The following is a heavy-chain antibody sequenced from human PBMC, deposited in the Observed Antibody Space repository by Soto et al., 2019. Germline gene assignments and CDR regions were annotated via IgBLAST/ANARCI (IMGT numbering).Heavy chain of an antibody. CDR3: AKNPENYYYGMDV. CDR1: GGPFSGYA. J-gene: IGHJ6*02. CDR2: IIPIFGTA. V-gene: IGHV1-69*12. Sequence: QVQLVQSGAEVKKPGPWVKVSCRASGGPFSGYAISWVRQAPGQGLEWMGGIIPIFGTADYAQKFQGRVTITADESTSTAYVELSSLRSEDTAVYYCAKNPENYYYGMDVWGQGTTVTVSS.